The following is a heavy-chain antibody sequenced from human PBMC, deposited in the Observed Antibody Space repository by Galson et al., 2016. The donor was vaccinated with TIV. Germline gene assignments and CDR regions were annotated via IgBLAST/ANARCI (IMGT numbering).Heavy chain of an antibody. Sequence: SVKVSCKASGGVFSNYAINWVRQAPGQGLEWMGGIVPLSSSVTYAPKFQGRMTITAGGTSFMELSSLTSEDTDVYYCARKTGGGQALHPWGQGTMVTVS. D-gene: IGHD3-16*01. CDR2: IVPLSSSV. J-gene: IGHJ3*01. CDR1: GGVFSNYA. CDR3: ARKTGGGQALHP. V-gene: IGHV1-69*13.